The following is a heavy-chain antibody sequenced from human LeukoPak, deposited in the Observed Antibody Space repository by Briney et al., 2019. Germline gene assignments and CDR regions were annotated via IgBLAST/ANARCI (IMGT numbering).Heavy chain of an antibody. CDR2: ISAYNGNT. J-gene: IGHJ4*02. CDR1: GYTFTSYG. V-gene: IGHV1-18*01. CDR3: ARVAMVRGVIIGSDDY. D-gene: IGHD3-10*01. Sequence: GASVKVSCKASGYTFTSYGISWVRQAPGQGLEWMGWISAYNGNTNYAQKLQGRVTMTTDTSTSTAYMELRSLRSDDTAVYYCARVAMVRGVIIGSDDYWGQGTLVTVSS.